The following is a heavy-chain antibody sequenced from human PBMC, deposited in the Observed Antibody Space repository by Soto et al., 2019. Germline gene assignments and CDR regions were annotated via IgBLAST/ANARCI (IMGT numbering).Heavy chain of an antibody. Sequence: PSETLSLTCTVSGGSISSSSYYWGWIRQPPGKGLEWIGSIYYSGSTYYNPSLKSRVTISVDTSKNQFSLKLSSVTAADTAVYYCARPGGSSGWDVFDYWGQGTLVTVSS. CDR3: ARPGGSSGWDVFDY. V-gene: IGHV4-39*01. CDR1: GGSISSSSYY. D-gene: IGHD6-19*01. J-gene: IGHJ4*02. CDR2: IYYSGST.